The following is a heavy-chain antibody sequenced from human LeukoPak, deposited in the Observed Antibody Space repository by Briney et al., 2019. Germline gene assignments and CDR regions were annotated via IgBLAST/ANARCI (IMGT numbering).Heavy chain of an antibody. CDR3: ARGKYSSSCLDY. J-gene: IGHJ4*02. Sequence: GGSLRLSCAASGFTFSSYAMNWVRQAPGKGLEWVSTISSSGGSTYYADSVKGRFTISRDNSKNTLYLQMNSLRAEDTAVYYCARGKYSSSCLDYWGQGTLVTVSS. D-gene: IGHD6-13*01. CDR2: ISSSGGST. V-gene: IGHV3-23*01. CDR1: GFTFSSYA.